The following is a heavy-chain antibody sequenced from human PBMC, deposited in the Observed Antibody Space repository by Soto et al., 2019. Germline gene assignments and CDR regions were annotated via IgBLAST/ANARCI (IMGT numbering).Heavy chain of an antibody. CDR2: ISSTTNYI. Sequence: LRLSCAAPGFTFTIYSMNWVRQSPGKGLEWVSSISSTTNYIYYGDSMKGRFTISRDNAKNSLYLEMNSLRAEDTAVYYCARESEDLTSNFDYWGQGTMVTVSS. J-gene: IGHJ4*02. CDR1: GFTFTIYS. CDR3: ARESEDLTSNFDY. V-gene: IGHV3-21*06.